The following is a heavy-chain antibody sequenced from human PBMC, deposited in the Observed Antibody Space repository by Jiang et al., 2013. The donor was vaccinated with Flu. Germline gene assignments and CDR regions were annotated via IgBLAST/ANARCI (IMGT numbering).Heavy chain of an antibody. CDR2: TYYRSKWYN. Sequence: QTLSLTCAISGDSVSSNSAAWNWIRQSPSRGLEWLGRTYYRSKWYNDYAVSVKSRITINPDTSKNQFSLQLNSVTPEDTAVYYCARGRGSSWGEYYYGMDVWGQGTTVTVSS. V-gene: IGHV6-1*01. CDR1: GDSVSSNSAA. J-gene: IGHJ6*02. D-gene: IGHD6-13*01. CDR3: ARGRGSSWGEYYYGMDV.